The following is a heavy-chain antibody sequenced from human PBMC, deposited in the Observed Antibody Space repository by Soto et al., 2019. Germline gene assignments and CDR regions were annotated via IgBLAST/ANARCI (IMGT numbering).Heavy chain of an antibody. D-gene: IGHD2-2*01. CDR2: IIPIFGTA. J-gene: IGHJ6*02. CDR3: ARSPGCSSTSCSAGYYYYGMDV. CDR1: GGTFSSYA. V-gene: IGHV1-69*13. Sequence: SVKVSCKASGGTFSSYAISWVRQAPGQGLEWMGGIIPIFGTANYAQKFQGRVTITADESTSTAYMELSSLRSEDTAVYYCARSPGCSSTSCSAGYYYYGMDVWGQGTTVTVSS.